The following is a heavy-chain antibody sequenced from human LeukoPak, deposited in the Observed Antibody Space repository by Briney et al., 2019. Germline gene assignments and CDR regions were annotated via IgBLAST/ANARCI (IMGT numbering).Heavy chain of an antibody. J-gene: IGHJ4*02. V-gene: IGHV4-4*02. D-gene: IGHD2-8*02. CDR3: ATEILGAPTPGAY. CDR2: VHRSGRT. CDR1: IDSTRGNY. Sequence: PSETLSLTCAVSIDSTRGNYWSWVRQSPGKGLEWIGEVHRSGRTNYMPSLKSRVTISIDNSKDQISLGLASVTAADTAVYYCATEILGAPTPGAYWGQGTLVTVSS.